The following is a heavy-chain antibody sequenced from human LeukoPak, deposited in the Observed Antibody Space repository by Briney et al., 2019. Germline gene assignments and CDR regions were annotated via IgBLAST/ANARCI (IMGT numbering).Heavy chain of an antibody. CDR2: IYYSGST. J-gene: IGHJ4*02. CDR3: ARHFPSGY. CDR1: GGSISSYY. D-gene: IGHD6-25*01. Sequence: SETLSLTCTVSGGSISSYYWSWIRQPPGKGLEWIGYIYYSGSTNYNPSLKSRVTISVDTSKNQFSLKLSSVTAADTAVYYCARHFPSGYWGQGTLVTVSS. V-gene: IGHV4-59*08.